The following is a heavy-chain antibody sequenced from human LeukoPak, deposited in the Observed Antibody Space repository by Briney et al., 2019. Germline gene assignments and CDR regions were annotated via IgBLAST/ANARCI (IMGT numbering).Heavy chain of an antibody. Sequence: GGSLRLSCAASGFTFSSYEMNWVRQAPGKGLEWVSYISSSTTYIFYADSVKGRFTISRDNAKNSLYLQMNSLSADDTAVYYCARGTEMATMGSWFDPWGQGTLVTVSS. CDR2: ISSSTTYI. J-gene: IGHJ5*02. V-gene: IGHV3-21*05. CDR1: GFTFSSYE. D-gene: IGHD5-24*01. CDR3: ARGTEMATMGSWFDP.